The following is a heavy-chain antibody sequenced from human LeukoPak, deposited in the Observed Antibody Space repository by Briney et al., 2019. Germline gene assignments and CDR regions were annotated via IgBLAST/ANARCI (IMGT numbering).Heavy chain of an antibody. V-gene: IGHV4-30-2*01. Sequence: SETLSLTCAVSGASISSGDYSWSWIRQPPGKGLEWIGGIYHSGSTYYNPSLKSRVTISVDRSKNQFSLKLSSVTAADTAVYYCARGTYYYGSGRQYYFDYWGQGTLVTVSS. CDR2: IYHSGST. CDR3: ARGTYYYGSGRQYYFDY. J-gene: IGHJ4*02. CDR1: GASISSGDYS. D-gene: IGHD3-10*01.